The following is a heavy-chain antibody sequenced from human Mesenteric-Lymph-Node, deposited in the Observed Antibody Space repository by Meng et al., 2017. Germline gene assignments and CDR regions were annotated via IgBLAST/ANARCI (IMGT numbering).Heavy chain of an antibody. CDR1: GWSCSEYY. Sequence: QVQLQQSGEVCLKPSETLSLTCEVYGWSCSEYYWSWIRQPPGKGLEWIGEINHSRSTNYNPSLKSRVTISVDTSKNQFSLNLSSVTAADTAVYYCARGFNRAPFPYWGQGTLVTVSS. D-gene: IGHD1-14*01. CDR2: INHSRST. J-gene: IGHJ4*02. V-gene: IGHV4-34*01. CDR3: ARGFNRAPFPY.